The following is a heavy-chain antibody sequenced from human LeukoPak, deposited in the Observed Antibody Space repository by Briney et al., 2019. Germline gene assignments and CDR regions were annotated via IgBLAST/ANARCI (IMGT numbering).Heavy chain of an antibody. CDR2: IYYSGST. J-gene: IGHJ4*02. CDR1: GGSISSSSYY. Sequence: SETLSLTRTVSGGSISSSSYYWGWIRQPPGMGLEWTGNIYYSGSTYYNPSLKSRVTISVDTSKSQFSLKLNSVTAADTAVYYCARRRSDWEFDYWGQGTLVTVSS. V-gene: IGHV4-39*01. CDR3: ARRRSDWEFDY. D-gene: IGHD2-21*02.